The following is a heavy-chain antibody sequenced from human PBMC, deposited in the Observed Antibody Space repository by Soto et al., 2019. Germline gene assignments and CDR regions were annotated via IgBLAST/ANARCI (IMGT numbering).Heavy chain of an antibody. V-gene: IGHV3-21*01. CDR3: ARVGALHDAFDI. D-gene: IGHD3-16*01. Sequence: EVQLVESGGGLVKPGGSLRLSCAASGFTFSSYSMNWVRQAPGKGLEWVSSISSSSSYIYYADSVKGRFTISRDNAKNSLYLQMNSLRAEDTAVYYCARVGALHDAFDIWGQGTMVTVSS. J-gene: IGHJ3*02. CDR2: ISSSSSYI. CDR1: GFTFSSYS.